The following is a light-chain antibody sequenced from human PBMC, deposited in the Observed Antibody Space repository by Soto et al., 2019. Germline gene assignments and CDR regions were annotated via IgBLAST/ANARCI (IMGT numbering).Light chain of an antibody. CDR1: QSVSIY. CDR2: DAS. J-gene: IGKJ1*01. CDR3: QQYGSSGT. V-gene: IGKV3-11*01. Sequence: EIVLTQSPATVSLSPGERATLSCRASQSVSIYLAWYQQKPGQAPRLLIYDASNRATGIPARFSGSGSGTDFTLTISSLEPEDFAVYYCQQYGSSGTFGQGTKVDIK.